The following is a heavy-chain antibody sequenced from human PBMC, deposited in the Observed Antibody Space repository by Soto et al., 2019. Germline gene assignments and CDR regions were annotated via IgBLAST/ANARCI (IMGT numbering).Heavy chain of an antibody. Sequence: QLQLQESGPGLVKPSETLSLTCTVSGGSISSSSYYWGWIRQPPGKGLEWIGSIYYSGSTYYNPSLKSRVTISVDTSKNQFSLKLSSVTAAVTAVYYCARHVGGYSYCYQKGGWYFDLWGRGTLVTVSS. CDR1: GGSISSSSYY. D-gene: IGHD5-18*01. CDR3: ARHVGGYSYCYQKGGWYFDL. CDR2: IYYSGST. V-gene: IGHV4-39*01. J-gene: IGHJ2*01.